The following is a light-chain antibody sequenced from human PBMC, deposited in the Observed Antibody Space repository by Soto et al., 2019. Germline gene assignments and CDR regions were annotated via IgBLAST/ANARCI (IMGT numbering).Light chain of an antibody. CDR2: AVS. CDR1: QGIKND. Sequence: IQITQSPSSLSASVGDGVTSTCRASQGIKNDLAWYQQKPGKAPKRMIYAVSSLQSEVPSRFSGSGSGTEFTLTISSLQTEDVATYYCLQHHSYPQTFGQGTKVDIK. V-gene: IGKV1-17*01. CDR3: LQHHSYPQT. J-gene: IGKJ1*01.